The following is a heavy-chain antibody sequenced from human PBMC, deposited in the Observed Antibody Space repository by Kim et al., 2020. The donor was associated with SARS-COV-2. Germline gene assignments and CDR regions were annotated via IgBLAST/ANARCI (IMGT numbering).Heavy chain of an antibody. J-gene: IGHJ4*02. CDR1: GGSISSGGYY. Sequence: SETLSLTCTVSGGSISSGGYYWSWIRQHPGKGLEWIGYIYYSGSTYYNPSLKSRVTISVDTSKNQFSLKLSSVTAADTAVYYCARGPPLGNYYSAWGQGTLVTVSS. D-gene: IGHD1-26*01. V-gene: IGHV4-31*03. CDR3: ARGPPLGNYYSA. CDR2: IYYSGST.